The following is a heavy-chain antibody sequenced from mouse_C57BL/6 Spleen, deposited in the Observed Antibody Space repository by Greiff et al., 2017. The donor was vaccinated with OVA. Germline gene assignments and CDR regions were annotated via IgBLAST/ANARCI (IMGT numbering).Heavy chain of an antibody. CDR1: GYTFTEYT. CDR2: FYPGSGSI. CDR3: ARHEKPYGSSPWYFDV. J-gene: IGHJ1*03. D-gene: IGHD1-1*01. Sequence: QVQLKESGAELVKPGASVKLSCKASGYTFTEYTIHWVKQRSGQGLEWIGWFYPGSGSIKYNEKFKDKATLTADKSSSTVYMELSRLTSEDSAVYFCARHEKPYGSSPWYFDVWGTGTTVTVSS. V-gene: IGHV1-62-2*01.